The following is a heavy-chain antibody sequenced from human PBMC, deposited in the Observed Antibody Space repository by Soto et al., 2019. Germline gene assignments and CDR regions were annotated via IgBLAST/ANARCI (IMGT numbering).Heavy chain of an antibody. CDR3: ARDVESGSSQYYYYYYGMDV. Sequence: SLRLSCAASGFTFSNYAMHWVRQAPGKGLEWVAVISYDGSNRYYADSVKGRFTISRDNSKNTLYLQMNSLRAEDTAVYYCARDVESGSSQYYYYYYGMDVWGQGTTVTVSS. CDR2: ISYDGSNR. D-gene: IGHD1-26*01. V-gene: IGHV3-30-3*01. CDR1: GFTFSNYA. J-gene: IGHJ6*02.